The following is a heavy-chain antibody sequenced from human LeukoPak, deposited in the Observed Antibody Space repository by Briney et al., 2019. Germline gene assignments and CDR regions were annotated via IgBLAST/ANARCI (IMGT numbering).Heavy chain of an antibody. Sequence: GRSLGNSCSASGLTLSSVALSWRRQTQRKGLEWVSAISGSGGSTYYADSVKGRFTISRDNSKNTLYLQMNSLRAEDTAVYYCAKDSAMIVVVYYFDYWGQGTLVTVSS. CDR3: AKDSAMIVVVYYFDY. CDR2: ISGSGGST. CDR1: GLTLSSVA. V-gene: IGHV3-23*01. J-gene: IGHJ4*02. D-gene: IGHD3-22*01.